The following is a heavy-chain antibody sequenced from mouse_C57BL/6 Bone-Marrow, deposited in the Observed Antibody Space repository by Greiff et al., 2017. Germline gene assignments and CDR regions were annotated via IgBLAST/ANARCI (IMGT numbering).Heavy chain of an antibody. CDR1: GFSLTSYG. CDR3: ASGSYGSSYGFAY. V-gene: IGHV2-6*01. J-gene: IGHJ3*01. Sequence: VQLQESGPGLVAPSQSLSITCTVSGFSLTSYGVDWVRQSPGKGLEWLGVIWGVGSTNYNSALKSRLSISKDNSKSQVFLKMNSLQTDDTAMYYCASGSYGSSYGFAYWGQGTLVTVSA. CDR2: IWGVGST. D-gene: IGHD1-1*01.